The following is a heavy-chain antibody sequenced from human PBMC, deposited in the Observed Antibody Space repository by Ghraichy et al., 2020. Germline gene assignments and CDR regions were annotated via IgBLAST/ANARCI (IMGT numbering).Heavy chain of an antibody. Sequence: SETLSLTCDVSGASISSNNWWTWVRQDPGRGLEWIREISHTGSTNYNPYFKSRITMSVDKSKNQFSLKLNFVTAADTAVYYCARATYGGNYYYIDVWGKGNTVTVSS. V-gene: IGHV4/OR15-8*03. CDR1: GASISSNNW. CDR3: ARATYGGNYYYIDV. CDR2: ISHTGST. J-gene: IGHJ6*03. D-gene: IGHD3-16*01.